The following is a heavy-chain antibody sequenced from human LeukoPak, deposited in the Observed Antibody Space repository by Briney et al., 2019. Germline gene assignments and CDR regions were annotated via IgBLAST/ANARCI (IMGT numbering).Heavy chain of an antibody. CDR1: GFTFSGYR. Sequence: GGSLRLSSAASGFTFSGYRTSWVRQAPGKGLEWVANIKQDGSEKHCVDSVRGRFTISIDNAKNSLYLQMNSLRAEDTAVYYCARDRAYSSSWYDYYYYYMDVWGKGTTVTVSS. CDR3: ARDRAYSSSWYDYYYYYMDV. V-gene: IGHV3-7*01. D-gene: IGHD6-13*01. J-gene: IGHJ6*03. CDR2: IKQDGSEK.